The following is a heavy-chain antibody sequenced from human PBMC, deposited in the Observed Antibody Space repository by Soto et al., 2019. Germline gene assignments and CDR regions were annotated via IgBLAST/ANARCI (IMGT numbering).Heavy chain of an antibody. CDR3: ATVGYCSSTSCQTRYYYYGMDV. J-gene: IGHJ6*02. D-gene: IGHD2-2*03. V-gene: IGHV3-11*01. CDR2: ISRSGSDI. Sequence: GGSLRLSCAASGFTFSDYSMNWVRQAPGKGLEWVSYISRSGSDIYCADSVKGRFTISRDNAKNSLFLQMNSLRAEDTAVYYCATVGYCSSTSCQTRYYYYGMDVWGQGTTVTVSS. CDR1: GFTFSDYS.